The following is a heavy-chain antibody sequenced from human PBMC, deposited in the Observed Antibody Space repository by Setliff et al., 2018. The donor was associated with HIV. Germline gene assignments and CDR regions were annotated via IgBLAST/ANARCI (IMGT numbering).Heavy chain of an antibody. Sequence: ASVKVSCKASGYTFTNYYLHWVRQAPGQGLEWMGWINPNSGGTNYAQKFQGRVTMTRDTSISTAYMELSRLRSEDTAVYYCARDPAPSSSASYFQHWGQGTPVTVSS. CDR3: ARDPAPSSSASYFQH. CDR1: GYTFTNYY. V-gene: IGHV1-2*02. J-gene: IGHJ1*01. CDR2: INPNSGGT. D-gene: IGHD6-6*01.